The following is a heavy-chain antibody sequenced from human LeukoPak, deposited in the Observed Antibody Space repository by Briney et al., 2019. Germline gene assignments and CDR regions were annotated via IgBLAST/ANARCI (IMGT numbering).Heavy chain of an antibody. CDR1: GGSFSGYY. CDR2: INHSGST. CDR3: ARGPYYDILTGYYTTHYYYYMDV. V-gene: IGHV4-34*01. D-gene: IGHD3-9*01. Sequence: SETLSLTCAVYGGSFSGYYWSWIRQPPGKGLEWIGEINHSGSTNYNPSLKSRVTISVDTSKNQFSLKLSSVTAADTAVYYCARGPYYDILTGYYTTHYYYYMDVWGKGTAVTVSS. J-gene: IGHJ6*03.